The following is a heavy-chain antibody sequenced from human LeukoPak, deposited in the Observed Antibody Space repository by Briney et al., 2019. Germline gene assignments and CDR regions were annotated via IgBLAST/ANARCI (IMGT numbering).Heavy chain of an antibody. D-gene: IGHD1-1*01. V-gene: IGHV4-59*01. CDR1: GGSISSYY. CDR2: IYYSGST. Sequence: SETLSLTCTVSGGSISSYYWSWIRQPPGKGLEWLGYIYYSGSTNYNPSLKSRVTISVDTSKNQFSLKLSSVTAADTAVYYCARDYSSWTFDYWGQGTLVTVSS. CDR3: ARDYSSWTFDY. J-gene: IGHJ4*02.